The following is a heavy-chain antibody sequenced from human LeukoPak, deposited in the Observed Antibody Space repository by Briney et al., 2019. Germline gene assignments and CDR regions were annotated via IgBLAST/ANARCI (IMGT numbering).Heavy chain of an antibody. CDR2: LKSNRDGGTT. CDR3: TTGPEPAAMVFDF. V-gene: IGHV3-15*01. J-gene: IGHJ4*02. CDR1: GFTFTNTW. D-gene: IGHD2-2*01. Sequence: GSLRLSCVASGFTFTNTWMSWVRQAPGKGLEWVGRLKSNRDGGTTDYAAPVEGRFSISRDDSRNTLFLQMDSLKTDDTAVYFCTTGPEPAAMVFDFWGQGTLVTVSS.